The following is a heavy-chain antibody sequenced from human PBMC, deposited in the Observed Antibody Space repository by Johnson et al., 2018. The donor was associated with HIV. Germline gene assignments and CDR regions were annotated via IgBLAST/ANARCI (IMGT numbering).Heavy chain of an antibody. CDR3: AKDIRSSSWYVAFDI. Sequence: QVQLVESGGGLVQPGRSLKLSCAASGFTFDDYAMHWVRQTPGKGLEWMPIISFDGRNKYYADSVKGRFTISRDNSYNTLYLQMNSLRAEDTAVYYCAKDIRSSSWYVAFDIWGQGTMVTVSS. V-gene: IGHV3-30*18. J-gene: IGHJ3*02. D-gene: IGHD6-13*01. CDR2: ISFDGRNK. CDR1: GFTFDDYA.